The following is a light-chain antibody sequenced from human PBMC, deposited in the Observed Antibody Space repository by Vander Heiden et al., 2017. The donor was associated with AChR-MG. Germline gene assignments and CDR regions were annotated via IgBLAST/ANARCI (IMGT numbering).Light chain of an antibody. CDR1: QSVTNY. J-gene: IGKJ2*01. V-gene: IGKV1-39*01. CDR2: GAS. CDR3: RQRYITAYT. Sequence: IPMTQPPPSLPAPVGDRATFPHWASQSVTNYLNWYQQKAGKAPKLLLYGASSLQSGVTSRFSGSGSGTEYTITISSLQPEDYATYYCRQRYITAYTFGQGTKLEIK.